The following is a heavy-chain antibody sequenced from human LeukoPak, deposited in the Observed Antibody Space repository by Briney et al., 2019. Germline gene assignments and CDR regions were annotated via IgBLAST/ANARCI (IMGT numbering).Heavy chain of an antibody. CDR3: ARDRFSYSSSWDTYNWFDP. CDR2: MSSSSTYI. Sequence: GGSLRLSCAASGFTFSSYSMNWVRQAPGKGLEWVSSMSSSSTYISYADSVKGRFTISRDNAKNSLYLQMNSLRAEDTAVYYCARDRFSYSSSWDTYNWFDPWGQGTLVTVSS. CDR1: GFTFSSYS. D-gene: IGHD6-13*01. J-gene: IGHJ5*02. V-gene: IGHV3-21*01.